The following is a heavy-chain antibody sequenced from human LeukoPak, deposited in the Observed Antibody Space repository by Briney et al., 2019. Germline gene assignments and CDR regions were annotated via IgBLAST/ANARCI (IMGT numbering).Heavy chain of an antibody. CDR3: ARDRGFPDAFDI. CDR1: GYTFTGYY. V-gene: IGHV1-2*02. D-gene: IGHD3-10*01. Sequence: ASVKVSCKASGYTFTGYYMHWVRQAPGQGLEWMGWINPNSGGTNYAQKFQGRVTMTRDTSISTAYMELSSLRSDDTAVYYCARDRGFPDAFDIWGQGTMVTVSS. CDR2: INPNSGGT. J-gene: IGHJ3*02.